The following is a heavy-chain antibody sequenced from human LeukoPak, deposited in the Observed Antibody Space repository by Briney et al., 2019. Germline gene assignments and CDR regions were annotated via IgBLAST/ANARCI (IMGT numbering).Heavy chain of an antibody. CDR2: ISSSSSYI. J-gene: IGHJ6*03. V-gene: IGHV3-21*01. Sequence: GGSLRLSCAASGFTFSSYSMNWVRQAPGKGLEWVSSISSSSSYIYYADSVKGRFTISRDNAKNSLYLQMNSLRAEDTAVYYCARDSSRDDFWSGYYTAIYYYMDVWGKGTTVTVSS. CDR3: ARDSSRDDFWSGYYTAIYYYMDV. D-gene: IGHD3-3*01. CDR1: GFTFSSYS.